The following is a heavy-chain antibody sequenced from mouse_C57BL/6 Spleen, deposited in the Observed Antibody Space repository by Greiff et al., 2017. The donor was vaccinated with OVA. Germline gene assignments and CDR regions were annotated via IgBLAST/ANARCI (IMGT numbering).Heavy chain of an antibody. Sequence: QVQLQQSGAELVKPGASVKLSCKASGYTFTSYWMQWVKQRPGQGLEWIGEIDPSDSYTNYNQKFKGKATLTVDTSSSTAYMQLSSLTSEDSAVYYCAREGGGYRHYAMDYWGQGTSVTVSS. CDR2: IDPSDSYT. J-gene: IGHJ4*01. CDR3: AREGGGYRHYAMDY. D-gene: IGHD1-2*01. CDR1: GYTFTSYW. V-gene: IGHV1-50*01.